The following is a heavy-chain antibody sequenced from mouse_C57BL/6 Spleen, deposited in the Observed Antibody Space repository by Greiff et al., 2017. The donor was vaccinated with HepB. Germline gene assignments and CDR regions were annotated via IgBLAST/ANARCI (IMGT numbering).Heavy chain of an antibody. J-gene: IGHJ3*01. CDR3: AREGVYGAWFAY. CDR1: GYTFTSYW. CDR2: INPSNGGT. D-gene: IGHD1-1*02. V-gene: IGHV1-53*01. Sequence: QVQLQQSGTELVKPGASVKLSCKASGYTFTSYWMHWVKQRPGQGLEWIGNINPSNGGTNYNEKFKSKATLTVDKSSSTAYMQLSSLTSEDSAVYYCAREGVYGAWFAYWGQGTLVTVSA.